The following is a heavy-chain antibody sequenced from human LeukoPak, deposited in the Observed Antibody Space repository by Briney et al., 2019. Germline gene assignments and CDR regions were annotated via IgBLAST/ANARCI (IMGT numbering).Heavy chain of an antibody. V-gene: IGHV4-38-2*02. CDR1: GYSISSGYY. J-gene: IGHJ4*02. Sequence: SETLSLTCTVSGYSISSGYYWGWIRQPPGKGLEWIGRIYTSGSTNYNPSLKSRVTMSVDTSKNQFSLKLSSVTAADTAVYYCARDRYYYDSSGFRLFDYWGQGTLVTVSS. D-gene: IGHD3-22*01. CDR3: ARDRYYYDSSGFRLFDY. CDR2: IYTSGST.